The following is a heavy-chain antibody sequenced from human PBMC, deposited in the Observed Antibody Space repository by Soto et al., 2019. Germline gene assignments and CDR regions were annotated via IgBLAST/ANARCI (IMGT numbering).Heavy chain of an antibody. J-gene: IGHJ3*02. V-gene: IGHV3-53*01. Sequence: GWSLRLSCAASGFTVSSNYMSWVHQAPGKGLEWVSVIYSGGSTYYADSVKGRFTISRDNSKNTLYLQMNSLRAEDTAVYYCARDLVGALDAFDIWGQGTMVTVSS. D-gene: IGHD1-26*01. CDR2: IYSGGST. CDR1: GFTVSSNY. CDR3: ARDLVGALDAFDI.